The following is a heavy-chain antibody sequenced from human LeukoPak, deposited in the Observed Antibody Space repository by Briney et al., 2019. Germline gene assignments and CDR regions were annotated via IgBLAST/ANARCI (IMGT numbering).Heavy chain of an antibody. CDR2: ISSSSSYI. CDR1: GLTFSSYS. J-gene: IGHJ6*02. V-gene: IGHV3-21*01. CDR3: ARALVVVPAAMLYYYYGMDV. Sequence: GGSLRLSCAASGLTFSSYSMNWVRQAPGKGLEWVSSISSSSSYIYYADSVKGRFTISRDNAKNSLYLQMNSLRAEDTAVYYCARALVVVPAAMLYYYYGMDVWGQGTTVTVSS. D-gene: IGHD2-2*01.